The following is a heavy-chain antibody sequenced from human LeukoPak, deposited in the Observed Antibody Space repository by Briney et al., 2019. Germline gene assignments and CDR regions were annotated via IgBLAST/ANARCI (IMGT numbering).Heavy chain of an antibody. CDR1: GGTFSSYA. CDR2: IIPVFGTS. CDR3: ARGRSGSYYPHDAFDI. D-gene: IGHD1-26*01. J-gene: IGHJ3*02. Sequence: EASVKVSCKASGGTFSSYAISWVRQAPGQGLEWMGGIIPVFGTSNYAQKFQGRVTITADESTRTAYMELSSLRSEDTAVYYCARGRSGSYYPHDAFDIWGQGTMVTVSS. V-gene: IGHV1-69*13.